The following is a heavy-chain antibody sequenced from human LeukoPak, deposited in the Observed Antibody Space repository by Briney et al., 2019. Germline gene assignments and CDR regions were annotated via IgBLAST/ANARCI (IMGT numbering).Heavy chain of an antibody. CDR2: IRYDGSNK. D-gene: IGHD1-26*01. Sequence: GGSLRLSCVASGFTFSSYGMHWVRQAPGKGLEWVAFIRYDGSNKYYAGSVKGRFTISRDNSKNTLYLQMNSLRAEDTAVYYCAKRSGSFTYFDYWGQGTLVTVSS. CDR3: AKRSGSFTYFDY. V-gene: IGHV3-30*02. CDR1: GFTFSSYG. J-gene: IGHJ4*02.